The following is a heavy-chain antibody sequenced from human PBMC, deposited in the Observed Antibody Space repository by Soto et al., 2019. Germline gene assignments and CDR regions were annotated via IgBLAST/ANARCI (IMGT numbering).Heavy chain of an antibody. J-gene: IGHJ5*02. V-gene: IGHV4-34*01. D-gene: IGHD1-1*01. Sequence: SETLSLTCAVYGGSFSGYFWSWIRQPPGKGLEWIGEINHTGSTKYNASLKSRVTMSVETSKNQFSLRLRSVTAADTAVYYCARGALSGPHRGRLDPWGQGILVTVSS. CDR3: ARGALSGPHRGRLDP. CDR2: INHTGST. CDR1: GGSFSGYF.